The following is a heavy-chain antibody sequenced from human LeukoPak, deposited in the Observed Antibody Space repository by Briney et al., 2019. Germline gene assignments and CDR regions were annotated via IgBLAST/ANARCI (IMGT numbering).Heavy chain of an antibody. CDR3: PGDFTGGDY. Sequence: ASVKVSCKASGYTFTSYYMHWVRQAPRQGLEWMGIISPSGGSTSYAQKFQGRVTMTRDTSTSTVYMELSSLRSEDTAVYYCPGDFTGGDYWGQGTLVTVSS. D-gene: IGHD1-26*01. CDR2: ISPSGGST. V-gene: IGHV1-46*01. CDR1: GYTFTSYY. J-gene: IGHJ4*02.